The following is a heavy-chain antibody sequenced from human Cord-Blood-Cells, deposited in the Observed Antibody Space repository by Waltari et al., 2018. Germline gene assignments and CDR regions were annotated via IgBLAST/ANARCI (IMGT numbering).Heavy chain of an antibody. CDR2: IKHSGST. CDR1: GGSFSGYY. J-gene: IGHJ4*02. V-gene: IGHV4-34*01. D-gene: IGHD1-26*01. Sequence: QVQLQQWGAGLLKPSETLSLTCAVYGGSFSGYYWSWIRQPPGKGLEWIGEIKHSGSTNYNPSLKSRVTISVDTSKNQFSLKLSSVTAADTAVYYCARGGELPFDYWGQGTLVTVSS. CDR3: ARGGELPFDY.